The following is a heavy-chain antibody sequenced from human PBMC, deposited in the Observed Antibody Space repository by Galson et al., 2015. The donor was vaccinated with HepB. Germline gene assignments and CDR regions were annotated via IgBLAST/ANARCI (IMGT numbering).Heavy chain of an antibody. V-gene: IGHV3-33*01. CDR2: IWYDGSNK. CDR3: ARAEYCSSTSCYEFDY. J-gene: IGHJ4*02. D-gene: IGHD2-2*01. CDR1: GFTFSSYG. Sequence: SLRLSCAASGFTFSSYGMHWVRQAPGKGLEWVAVIWYDGSNKYYADSVKGRFTISRDNSKNTLYLQMNSLRAEDTAVYYCARAEYCSSTSCYEFDYWGQGTLVTVSS.